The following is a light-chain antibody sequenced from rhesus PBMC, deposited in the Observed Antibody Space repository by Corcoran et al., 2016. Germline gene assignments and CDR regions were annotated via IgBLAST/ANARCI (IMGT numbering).Light chain of an antibody. CDR2: WAS. Sequence: DIVMTQSPDSLAVSLGEGVTINCKSSQSLLYSSNNQNSLAWYQQKPGKDPKLLIYWASTRESGVPHGFSGRGSGTDFTLTISGLQAEDVAVYYCQQYYTTPYSFGQVTNVEIK. CDR3: QQYYTTPYS. V-gene: IGKV4-1*01. CDR1: QSLLYSSNNQNS. J-gene: IGKJ2*01.